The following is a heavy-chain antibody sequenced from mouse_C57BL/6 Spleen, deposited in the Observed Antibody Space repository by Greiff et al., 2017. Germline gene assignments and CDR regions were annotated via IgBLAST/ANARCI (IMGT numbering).Heavy chain of an antibody. Sequence: QVQLKQPGAELVRPGTSVKLSCKASGYTFTSYWMHWVKQRPGQGLEWIGVIDPSDSYTNYNQKFKGKATLTVDTSSSTAYMQLSSLTSEDSAVYYCARGDSTRAMDYWGQGTSVTVSS. CDR2: IDPSDSYT. J-gene: IGHJ4*01. CDR1: GYTFTSYW. CDR3: ARGDSTRAMDY. V-gene: IGHV1-59*01. D-gene: IGHD1-1*01.